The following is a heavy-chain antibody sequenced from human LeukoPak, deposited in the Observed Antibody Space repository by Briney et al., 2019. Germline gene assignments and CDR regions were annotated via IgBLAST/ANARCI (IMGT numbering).Heavy chain of an antibody. CDR1: GFTFSSYG. V-gene: IGHV3-33*06. CDR2: IWYDGSNK. Sequence: GGSLRLSCAASGFTFSSYGMHWVRQAPGKGLEWVAVIWYDGSNKYYADSVKGRFTISRDNSKYTLYLQMNSLRAEDTAVYYCAKEGEWELAFDYWGQGTLVTVSS. CDR3: AKEGEWELAFDY. D-gene: IGHD1-26*01. J-gene: IGHJ4*02.